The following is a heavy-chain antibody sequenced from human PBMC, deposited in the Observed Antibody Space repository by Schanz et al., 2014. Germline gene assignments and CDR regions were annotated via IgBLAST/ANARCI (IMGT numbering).Heavy chain of an antibody. CDR2: ISYDGSFK. CDR3: ARDGPGGSGSYSADGGMDV. CDR1: GFNFGSHG. J-gene: IGHJ6*02. Sequence: QVQLVESGGGVVQPGRSLRLSCAASGFNFGSHGMHWVRQAPGKGLEWVAVISYDGSFKNYADSVRGRITMSRDNSKNTMYLQLNSLRAEDTAVYYCARDGPGGSGSYSADGGMDVWGQGTTVTVSS. V-gene: IGHV3-30*03. D-gene: IGHD3-10*01.